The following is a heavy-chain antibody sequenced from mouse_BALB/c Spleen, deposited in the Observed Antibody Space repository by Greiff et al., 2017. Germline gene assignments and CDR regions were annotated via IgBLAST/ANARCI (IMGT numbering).Heavy chain of an antibody. CDR1: GFSLTSYD. D-gene: IGHD1-3*01. Sequence: VKLMESGPGLVAPSQSLSITCTVSGFSLTSYDISWIRQPPGKGLEWLGVIWTGGGTNYNSAFMSRLSISKDNSKSQVFLKMNSLQTDDTAIYYCVRDNYWFAYWGQGTLVTVSA. J-gene: IGHJ3*01. CDR2: IWTGGGT. CDR3: VRDNYWFAY. V-gene: IGHV2-9-2*01.